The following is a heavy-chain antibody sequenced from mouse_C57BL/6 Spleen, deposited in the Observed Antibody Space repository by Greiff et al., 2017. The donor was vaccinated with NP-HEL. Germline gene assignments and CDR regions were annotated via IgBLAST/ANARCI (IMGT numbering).Heavy chain of an antibody. Sequence: EVKVVESGGGLVKPGGSLKLSCAASGFTFSSYAMSWVRQTPATRLEWVATISDGGSYTYYPDNVKGRFTISRDNAKNNLYLQMSHLKSEDTAMYYCARASYGNYGYFDVWGTGTTVTVSS. CDR3: ARASYGNYGYFDV. V-gene: IGHV5-4*03. J-gene: IGHJ1*03. D-gene: IGHD2-1*01. CDR1: GFTFSSYA. CDR2: ISDGGSYT.